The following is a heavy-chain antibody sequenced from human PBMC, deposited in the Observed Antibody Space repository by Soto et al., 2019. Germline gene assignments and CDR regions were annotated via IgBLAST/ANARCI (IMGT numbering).Heavy chain of an antibody. D-gene: IGHD4-4*01. V-gene: IGHV3-9*01. J-gene: IGHJ4*02. CDR1: GFTFENYA. Sequence: EVQLVESGGGFVQPGRSLRLSCTSSGFTFENYAMHWVRQAPGKGLEWVSGISWNRGTIGYADSVRGRFTISRDNAKNSLYLQMDSLRPEDTALYYCVKDKLYSNFEHYFDYWGRGTLVTVSS. CDR3: VKDKLYSNFEHYFDY. CDR2: ISWNRGTI.